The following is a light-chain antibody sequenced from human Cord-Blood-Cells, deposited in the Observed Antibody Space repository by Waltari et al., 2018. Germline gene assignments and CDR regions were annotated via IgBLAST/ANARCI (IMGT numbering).Light chain of an antibody. CDR1: QSVSSSY. J-gene: IGKJ1*01. V-gene: IGKV3-20*01. CDR3: QQYGSSPPT. Sequence: EIVLTQSPGTLSLSPGERATLSCRASQSVSSSYLAWYPQKPGQAPRLLIYGASSRATGIPDRFSGSGSGTDFTLTISRLDPEDFAVYYCQQYGSSPPTFGQGTKVEIK. CDR2: GAS.